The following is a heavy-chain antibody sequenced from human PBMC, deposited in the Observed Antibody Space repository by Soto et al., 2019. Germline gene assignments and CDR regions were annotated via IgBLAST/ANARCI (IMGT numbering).Heavy chain of an antibody. Sequence: GESLKISCKASGYKFTTFWLNWVRQTPGKGLEWLGRIDPTDSFTNYSPPFEGHVTISVDRSISTAYLQWNSLQASDTAIYYCARPASGGSRDAFDVWGQGTTVTVSS. V-gene: IGHV5-10-1*01. D-gene: IGHD2-15*01. J-gene: IGHJ3*01. CDR3: ARPASGGSRDAFDV. CDR1: GYKFTTFW. CDR2: IDPTDSFT.